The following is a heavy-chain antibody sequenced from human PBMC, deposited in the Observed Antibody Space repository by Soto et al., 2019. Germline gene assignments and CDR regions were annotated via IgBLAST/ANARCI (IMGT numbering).Heavy chain of an antibody. CDR3: ARMYPSLFEGGEWFDP. J-gene: IGHJ5*02. CDR1: GGTFANFA. CDR2: IIPTFGTV. D-gene: IGHD3-16*01. Sequence: QVQLVQSGPEVKVPGSSVKVSCQASGGTFANFAITWVRQAPGQGLEWVGGIIPTFGTVDYAQSFQGRVTITADESAGTSYMELYSLRSDDTAIYYCARMYPSLFEGGEWFDPWGQGTLVTVSS. V-gene: IGHV1-69*01.